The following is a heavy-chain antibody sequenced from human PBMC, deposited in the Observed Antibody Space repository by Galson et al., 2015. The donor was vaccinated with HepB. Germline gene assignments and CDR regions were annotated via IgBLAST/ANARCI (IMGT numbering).Heavy chain of an antibody. CDR1: GFSFSNYP. Sequence: SLRLSCAASGFSFSNYPMHWVRQAPGKGLEWVAAILKDGSNKYYTDSVKGRFTISRDNSENTLYLQMNSLRSEDTAVYYCARGALGAAGLDYWGQETLVTVSS. V-gene: IGHV3-30*04. CDR3: ARGALGAAGLDY. D-gene: IGHD6-13*01. J-gene: IGHJ4*02. CDR2: ILKDGSNK.